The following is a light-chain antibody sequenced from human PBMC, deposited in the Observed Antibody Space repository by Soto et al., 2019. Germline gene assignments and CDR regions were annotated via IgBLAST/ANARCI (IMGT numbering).Light chain of an antibody. CDR1: QSVSSSY. J-gene: IGKJ4*01. CDR2: GAS. V-gene: IGKV3-20*01. Sequence: EIVLTQSPGTLSLSPGERATLSCRASQSVSSSYLACYQQKPGQAPRLLIYGASSRATGIPDRFSGRGSGRDFTLTISRLEPEDFAVYYGQQYGSSHPISFGGGTKVESK. CDR3: QQYGSSHPIS.